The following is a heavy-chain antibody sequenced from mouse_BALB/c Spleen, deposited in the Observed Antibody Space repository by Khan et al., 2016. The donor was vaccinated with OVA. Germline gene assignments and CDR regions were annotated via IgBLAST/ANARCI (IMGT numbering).Heavy chain of an antibody. J-gene: IGHJ3*01. Sequence: EVELVESGGGLVEPGGSLKLSCAASGFTFSSFVMYWVRQTPEKRLEWVATISSAATYTYYPDSVKGRFTISRDNAKNTLYLQMNSLRSDDTAIXYCATVNYGWLAYWAQGTLVPVST. CDR1: GFTFSSFV. V-gene: IGHV5-9-1*01. CDR3: ATVNYGWLAY. D-gene: IGHD1-1*02. CDR2: ISSAATYT.